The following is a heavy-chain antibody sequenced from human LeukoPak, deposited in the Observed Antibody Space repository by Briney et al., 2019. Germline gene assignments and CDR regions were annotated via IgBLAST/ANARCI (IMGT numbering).Heavy chain of an antibody. V-gene: IGHV3-30*02. D-gene: IGHD3-22*01. J-gene: IGHJ4*02. Sequence: GGSLRLSCAASGFTFSSYGMHWVRQAPGKGLEWVAFIRYDGSNKYYADSVKGRFTISRDNSKNTLYLQMNSLRAEDTAVYYCAKQYDSSGYYYPLDYWGQGTLVTVSS. CDR3: AKQYDSSGYYYPLDY. CDR1: GFTFSSYG. CDR2: IRYDGSNK.